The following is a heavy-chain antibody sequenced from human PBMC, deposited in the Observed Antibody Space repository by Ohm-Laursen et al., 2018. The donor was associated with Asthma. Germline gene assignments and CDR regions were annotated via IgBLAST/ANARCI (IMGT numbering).Heavy chain of an antibody. D-gene: IGHD5-12*01. CDR1: GFTLSSYT. Sequence: SLRLSCAAPGFTLSSYTVHWVRQAPGKGLEWATVISHDGYTQHYADSVRGRFSISRDNSKNTVYLQMNSLRAEDTAVYYCARDAGLPLGHHHYGMDVWGQGTTVTV. V-gene: IGHV3-30-3*01. J-gene: IGHJ6*02. CDR3: ARDAGLPLGHHHYGMDV. CDR2: ISHDGYTQ.